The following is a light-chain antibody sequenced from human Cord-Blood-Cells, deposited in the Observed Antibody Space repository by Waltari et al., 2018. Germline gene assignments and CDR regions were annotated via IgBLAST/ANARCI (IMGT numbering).Light chain of an antibody. CDR1: SSDVGRYNL. CDR3: CSYAGSSTLV. CDR2: GVS. V-gene: IGLV2-23*02. J-gene: IGLJ2*01. Sequence: QSALTQPASVSGSPGQSITISCIGTSSDVGRYNLVSWYQQHPGKAPKLMIYGVSKRPSGVSNRFSGSKSGNTASLTISGLQAEDEADYYCCSYAGSSTLVFGGGTKLTVL.